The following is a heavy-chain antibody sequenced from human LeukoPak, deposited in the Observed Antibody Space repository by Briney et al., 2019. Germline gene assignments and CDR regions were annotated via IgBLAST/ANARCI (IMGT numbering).Heavy chain of an antibody. V-gene: IGHV1-2*02. Sequence: ASVKVSCKASGYTFNAYYMHWVRQAPGQGLEWMGWIHPNSGDTNYAQKFQGRVTMTRDTSINTACMELSRLTSDDTAVYYCATSKAAGDRAFDIWGQGTMVTVSS. CDR2: IHPNSGDT. D-gene: IGHD7-27*01. CDR3: ATSKAAGDRAFDI. CDR1: GYTFNAYY. J-gene: IGHJ3*02.